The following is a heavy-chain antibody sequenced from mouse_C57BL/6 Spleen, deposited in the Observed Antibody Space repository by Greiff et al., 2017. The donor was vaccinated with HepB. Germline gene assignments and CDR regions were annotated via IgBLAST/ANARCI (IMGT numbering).Heavy chain of an antibody. D-gene: IGHD3-3*01. J-gene: IGHJ2*01. Sequence: EVMLVESGGGLVKPGGSLKLSCAASGFTFSSYTMSWVRQTPEKRLEWVATISGGGGNTYYPDSVKGRFTISRDNAKNTLYLQMSSLRSEDTALYYCAREGGTRFDYWGQGTTLTVSS. CDR1: GFTFSSYT. CDR3: AREGGTRFDY. CDR2: ISGGGGNT. V-gene: IGHV5-9*01.